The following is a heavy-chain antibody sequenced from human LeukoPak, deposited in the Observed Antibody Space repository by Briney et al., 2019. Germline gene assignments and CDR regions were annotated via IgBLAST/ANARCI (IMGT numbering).Heavy chain of an antibody. CDR1: GGSFSGYY. J-gene: IGHJ4*02. CDR3: ARGKRDRYSYGPQDY. D-gene: IGHD5-18*01. Sequence: SETLSLTCAVYGGSFSGYYWSWIRQPPGKGLEWIGEINHSGSTNYNPSLKSRVTISVDTSKNRFSLKLSSVTAADTAVYYCARGKRDRYSYGPQDYWGQGTLVTVSS. V-gene: IGHV4-34*01. CDR2: INHSGST.